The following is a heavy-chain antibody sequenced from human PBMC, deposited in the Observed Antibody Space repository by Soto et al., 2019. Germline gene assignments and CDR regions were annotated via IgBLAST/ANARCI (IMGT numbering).Heavy chain of an antibody. V-gene: IGHV5-51*01. CDR2: IYPGDSDT. CDR3: ARHYYGSGSYYYYYGMDV. J-gene: IGHJ6*02. CDR1: GYSFTSYW. D-gene: IGHD3-10*01. Sequence: PGESLKISCKGPGYSFTSYWIGWVRQMPGKGLEWMGIIYPGDSDTRYSPSFQGQVTISADKSISTAYLQWSSLKASDTAMYYCARHYYGSGSYYYYYGMDVWGQGTTVTVSS.